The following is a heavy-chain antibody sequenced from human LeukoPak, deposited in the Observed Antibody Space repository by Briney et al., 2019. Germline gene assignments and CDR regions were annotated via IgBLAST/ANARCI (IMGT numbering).Heavy chain of an antibody. CDR2: LNWNSGSI. Sequence: GRSLRLSCAASGFTFDDYAMHWVRQAPGKGLEWVSGLNWNSGSIAYADSVKGRFTISRDNAKNSLFLQMNSLRAEDTALYYCAKGLYDYGDYTRSVNAFDIWGQGTMVTVSS. CDR1: GFTFDDYA. D-gene: IGHD4-17*01. CDR3: AKGLYDYGDYTRSVNAFDI. J-gene: IGHJ3*02. V-gene: IGHV3-9*01.